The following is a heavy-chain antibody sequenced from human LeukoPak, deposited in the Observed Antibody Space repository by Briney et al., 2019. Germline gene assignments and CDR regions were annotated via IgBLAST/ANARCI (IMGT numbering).Heavy chain of an antibody. V-gene: IGHV1-18*01. Sequence: ASVKVSRKASGYTFTSYGISWVRQAPGQGLEWMGWISAYNGNTNYAQKLQGRVTMTTDTSTSTAYMELRSLRSDDTAVYYCARPYCSGGSCYSHYFDYWGQGTLVTVSS. D-gene: IGHD2-15*01. CDR1: GYTFTSYG. CDR3: ARPYCSGGSCYSHYFDY. J-gene: IGHJ4*02. CDR2: ISAYNGNT.